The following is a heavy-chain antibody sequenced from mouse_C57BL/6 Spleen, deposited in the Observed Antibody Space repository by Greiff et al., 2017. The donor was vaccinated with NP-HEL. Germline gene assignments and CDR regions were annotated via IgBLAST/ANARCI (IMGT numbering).Heavy chain of an antibody. CDR3: ARHAGLLYAMDY. CDR2: IWSDGST. J-gene: IGHJ4*01. Sequence: QVQLKQSGPGLVAPSQSLSIPCTVSGFSLTSYGVHWVRQPPGKGLEWLVVIWSDGSTTYNSALKSRLSISKDNSKSQVFLKMNSLQTDDTAMYYCARHAGLLYAMDYWGQGTSVTVSS. D-gene: IGHD3-1*01. V-gene: IGHV2-6-1*01. CDR1: GFSLTSYG.